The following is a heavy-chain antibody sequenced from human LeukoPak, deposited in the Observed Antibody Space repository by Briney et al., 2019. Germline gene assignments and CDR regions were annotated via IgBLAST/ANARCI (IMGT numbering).Heavy chain of an antibody. CDR2: IRYDGSNK. J-gene: IGHJ5*02. CDR1: GFTFSSYG. Sequence: SGGSLRLSCAASGFTFSSYGMHWVRQAPGKGLEWVAFIRYDGSNKYYADSVKGRFTISRDNSKNTLYLQMNSLRAEDTAVYYCAKEELAFGEFNWFDPWGQGTLVTVSS. D-gene: IGHD3-10*01. V-gene: IGHV3-30*02. CDR3: AKEELAFGEFNWFDP.